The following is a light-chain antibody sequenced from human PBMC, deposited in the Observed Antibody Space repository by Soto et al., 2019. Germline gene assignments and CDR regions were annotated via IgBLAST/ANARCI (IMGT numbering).Light chain of an antibody. CDR3: SSYTGSNSVV. CDR2: EVN. J-gene: IGLJ2*01. V-gene: IGLV2-8*01. Sequence: QSVLTQPPSASGSPGQSVTISCTGTSSDVGGYNYVYWYQQHPGKAPKLMIYEVNKRPSGVPDRFSGSKSGTTASLTVSGLQAEDEDDYYCSSYTGSNSVVFGGGTKLTVL. CDR1: SSDVGGYNY.